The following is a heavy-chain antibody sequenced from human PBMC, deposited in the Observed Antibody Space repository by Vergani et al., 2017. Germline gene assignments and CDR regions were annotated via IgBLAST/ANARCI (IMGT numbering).Heavy chain of an antibody. V-gene: IGHV3-30*04. J-gene: IGHJ3*01. CDR1: GFIFQNYT. Sequence: QVNLVGSGGGVVQPGRSLRLSCATYGFIFQNYTMHWVRQAPGKGLEWVALISNDGRHTYYADSVRGRFTISRDNAKNSLFLEMNSLRFEDTAVYFCTKGSVYYHDSAGHGYDPYTGFDLWGQGTVVTVSS. CDR3: TKGSVYYHDSAGHGYDPYTGFDL. CDR2: ISNDGRHT. D-gene: IGHD5-12*01.